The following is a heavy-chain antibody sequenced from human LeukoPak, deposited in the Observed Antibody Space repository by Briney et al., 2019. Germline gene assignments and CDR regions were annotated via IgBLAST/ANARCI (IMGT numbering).Heavy chain of an antibody. CDR3: ARGRFAIGPGGAGLGI. V-gene: IGHV4-30-4*01. J-gene: IGHJ3*02. D-gene: IGHD6-13*01. CDR1: GGSISDIDFY. Sequence: SETLSLTCAVSGGSISDIDFYWSWIRQPPGKGLEWIGFIYGGNTYYNPSLKSRVTISVDTSKNQFSLNLSSVTAADTAVYYCARGRFAIGPGGAGLGIWGQGTMVTVSS. CDR2: IYGGNT.